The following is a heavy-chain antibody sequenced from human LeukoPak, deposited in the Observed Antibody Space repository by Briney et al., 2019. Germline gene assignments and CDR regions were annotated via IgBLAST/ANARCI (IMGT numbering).Heavy chain of an antibody. V-gene: IGHV4-61*01. Sequence: SETLSLTCTVSGGSISSNSYYWSWVRQPPGKGLEWIGYIFYTGSTNYNPSLKSRVTISVDTSKNQFSLKLSSVTAADTAVYYCARERHGSSGYRVDYWGQGTLVTVSS. J-gene: IGHJ4*02. CDR2: IFYTGST. D-gene: IGHD3-22*01. CDR3: ARERHGSSGYRVDY. CDR1: GGSISSNSYY.